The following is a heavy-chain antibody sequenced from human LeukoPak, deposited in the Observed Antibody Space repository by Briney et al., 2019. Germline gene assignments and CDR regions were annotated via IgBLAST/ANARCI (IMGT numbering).Heavy chain of an antibody. D-gene: IGHD3-10*01. V-gene: IGHV4-39*01. Sequence: SETLSLTCTVSGGSISSSSYYWGWIRQPPGKGLEWIGSIYYSGSTYYNPSLKSRVTISVDTSKNQFSLKLSSVTAADTAVYYCAAPYYYGSGSYREYGMDVWGQGTLVTVSS. CDR3: AAPYYYGSGSYREYGMDV. CDR1: GGSISSSSYY. CDR2: IYYSGST. J-gene: IGHJ6*02.